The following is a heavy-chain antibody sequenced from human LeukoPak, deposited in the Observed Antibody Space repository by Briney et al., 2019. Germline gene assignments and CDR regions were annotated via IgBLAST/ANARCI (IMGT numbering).Heavy chain of an antibody. CDR1: GYTFTSYA. D-gene: IGHD5-12*01. J-gene: IGHJ4*02. V-gene: IGHV1-3*01. CDR3: ARGVATNRYYFDY. CDR2: INAGNGNT. Sequence: RASVKVSCKASGYTFTSYAMHWVRQAPGQRLEWMGWINAGNGNTKYSQKFQGRVTITRDTSASTAYMELSSLRSEDTAVYSCARGVATNRYYFDYWGQGTLVTVSS.